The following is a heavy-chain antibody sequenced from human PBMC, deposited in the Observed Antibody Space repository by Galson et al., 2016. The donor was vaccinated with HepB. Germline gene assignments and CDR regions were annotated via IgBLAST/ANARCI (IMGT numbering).Heavy chain of an antibody. Sequence: SVKVSCKASGYTFTSYGIHWVRQAPGQSLEWMGIINPSDGSTSYVQKFQGRVTMTRDTSTSTVYMEVSSLRSEDTAVYYCARRSRFLESYGMDVWGQGTTFTVSS. CDR1: GYTFTSYG. CDR2: INPSDGST. V-gene: IGHV1-46*01. J-gene: IGHJ6*02. D-gene: IGHD3-3*01. CDR3: ARRSRFLESYGMDV.